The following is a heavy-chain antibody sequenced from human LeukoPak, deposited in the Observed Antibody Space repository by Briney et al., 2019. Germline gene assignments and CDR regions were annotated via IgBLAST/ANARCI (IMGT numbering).Heavy chain of an antibody. V-gene: IGHV4-59*12. CDR1: GGSFSGYY. CDR2: IYYSGST. Sequence: PSETLSLTCAVYGGSFSGYYWSWIRQPPGKGLEWIGYIYYSGSTNYNPSLKSRVTISVDTSKNQFSLKLSSVTAAGTAVYYCARDRSGWYDYWGQGTLVTVSS. D-gene: IGHD6-19*01. J-gene: IGHJ4*02. CDR3: ARDRSGWYDY.